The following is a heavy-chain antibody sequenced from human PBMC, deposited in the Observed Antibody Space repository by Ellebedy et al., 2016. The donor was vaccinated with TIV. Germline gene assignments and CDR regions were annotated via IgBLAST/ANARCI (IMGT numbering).Heavy chain of an antibody. D-gene: IGHD6-19*01. J-gene: IGHJ3*01. CDR2: ISLNSGSI. CDR1: GFTFDDYA. Sequence: GGSLRLSXAASGFTFDDYAMHWVRQAPGKGLEWISSISLNSGSISYADSVKGRFTMSRDNSKTSLYLHMRSLSTDDTAVYYCARSSSGWLSAFDVWGQGTMVTVAS. CDR3: ARSSSGWLSAFDV. V-gene: IGHV3-9*01.